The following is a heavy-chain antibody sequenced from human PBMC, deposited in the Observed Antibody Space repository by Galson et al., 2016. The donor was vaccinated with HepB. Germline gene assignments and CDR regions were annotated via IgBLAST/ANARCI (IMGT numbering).Heavy chain of an antibody. CDR1: GFTFSNYS. CDR3: AASSGWWSEHY. Sequence: SLRLSCAASGFTFSNYSMNWVRQTPGKGLEWVSGIIGSGGSTSYGDSVKGRFTISRDNSKNTVYLQMNSLRAEDTAVYYCAASSGWWSEHYWGQGTLVTVSS. J-gene: IGHJ4*02. D-gene: IGHD6-19*01. V-gene: IGHV3-23*01. CDR2: IIGSGGST.